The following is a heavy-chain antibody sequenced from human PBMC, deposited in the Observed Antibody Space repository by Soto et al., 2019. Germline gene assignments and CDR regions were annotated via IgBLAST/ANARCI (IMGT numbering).Heavy chain of an antibody. CDR3: AKDKLDDWLVGGYFDS. CDR1: GFTFSSCA. Sequence: EVQLLESGGGLVQPGGSLRLSCAASGFTFSSCAMSWVRQAPGKGLQWVSAITGPGRTYYADSVKGRFTISRDNSKSTLYLQRNSLRAEDTAIYYCAKDKLDDWLVGGYFDSWGQGALVTVSS. J-gene: IGHJ4*02. CDR2: ITGPGRT. D-gene: IGHD6-19*01. V-gene: IGHV3-23*01.